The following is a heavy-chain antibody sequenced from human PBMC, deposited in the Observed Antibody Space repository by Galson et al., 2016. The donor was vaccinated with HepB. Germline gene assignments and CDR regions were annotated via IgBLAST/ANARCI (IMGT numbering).Heavy chain of an antibody. CDR1: GCIFRNYG. D-gene: IGHD6-19*01. Sequence: SVKVSCKASGCIFRNYGITWVRQAPGQGLEWMGWIGVYNGDTAYSQKLQGRVTTTTDTSTSTAYMELRGLRSDDTAIYYCTRDPPTLADDVDYWGQGTLVTVSS. CDR2: IGVYNGDT. V-gene: IGHV1-18*01. CDR3: TRDPPTLADDVDY. J-gene: IGHJ4*02.